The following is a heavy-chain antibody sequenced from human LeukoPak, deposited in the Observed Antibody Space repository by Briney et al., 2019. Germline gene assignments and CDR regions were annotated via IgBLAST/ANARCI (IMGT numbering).Heavy chain of an antibody. CDR1: GFTFSSYG. CDR3: AKDVGNYYDGSGYLRTMPFDS. Sequence: QPGGSLRLSCEASGFTFSSYGMHWVRQAPGKGLEWVAFIRYDARNKYYRDSVKGRFTISRDNSKNTVYLQMNSLRAEDTAVYYCAKDVGNYYDGSGYLRTMPFDSWGQGTLVTVSS. J-gene: IGHJ4*02. CDR2: IRYDARNK. V-gene: IGHV3-30*02. D-gene: IGHD3-22*01.